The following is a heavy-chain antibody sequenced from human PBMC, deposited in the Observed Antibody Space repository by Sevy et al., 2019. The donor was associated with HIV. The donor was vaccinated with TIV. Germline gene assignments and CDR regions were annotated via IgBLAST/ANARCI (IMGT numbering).Heavy chain of an antibody. J-gene: IGHJ3*02. CDR1: VFTFSSYG. Sequence: GGSLRLSCAASVFTFSSYGIHWVRQAPGKGLEWVAVISYDGSNKYYADSVKGRFTISRDNSKNTLSLQMNSLRAEDTAVYFCAKVEDRVALRGAFDIWGQGTMVTVSS. CDR3: AKVEDRVALRGAFDI. V-gene: IGHV3-30*18. D-gene: IGHD3-10*01. CDR2: ISYDGSNK.